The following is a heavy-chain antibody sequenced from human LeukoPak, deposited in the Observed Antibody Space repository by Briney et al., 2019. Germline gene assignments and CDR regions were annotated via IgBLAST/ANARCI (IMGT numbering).Heavy chain of an antibody. CDR1: GFTFSSYA. CDR3: VRDNYGMDV. Sequence: GGSLRLSCAASGFTFSSYAMSWVRQAPGKGLEWVAVISYDGSNKYYADSVKGRFTISRDNSKNTLYLQMNSLRAEDTAVYYCVRDNYGMDVWGQGTTVTVSS. J-gene: IGHJ6*02. V-gene: IGHV3-30*04. CDR2: ISYDGSNK.